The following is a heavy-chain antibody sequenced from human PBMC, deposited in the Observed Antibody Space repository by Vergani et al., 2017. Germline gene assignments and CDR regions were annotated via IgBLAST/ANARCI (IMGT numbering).Heavy chain of an antibody. CDR2: INPSGGST. Sequence: QVQLVQSGAEVKKPGASVKVSCKASGYTFTSYYMHWVRQAPGQGLEWMGIINPSGGSTSYAQKFQGRVTMTRDTSTSTVYMELSSRRAEDTAVYYCARDHKIAAAPGRAFDIWGQGTMVTVSS. D-gene: IGHD6-13*01. CDR3: ARDHKIAAAPGRAFDI. CDR1: GYTFTSYY. V-gene: IGHV1-46*01. J-gene: IGHJ3*02.